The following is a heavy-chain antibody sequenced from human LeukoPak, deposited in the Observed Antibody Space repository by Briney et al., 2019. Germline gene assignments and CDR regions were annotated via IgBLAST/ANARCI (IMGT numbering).Heavy chain of an antibody. CDR2: VSWNSVAI. CDR3: AKDIGVGATRGFDL. V-gene: IGHV3-9*01. Sequence: GRSLRLSCAASGFSFDDYAMHWVRQAPRKGLEWVPGVSWNSVAIGYADSVKGRFTISRDNAKNSLYLQMNSLRAEDTALYYCAKDIGVGATRGFDLWGRGTLVTVSS. D-gene: IGHD1-26*01. J-gene: IGHJ2*01. CDR1: GFSFDDYA.